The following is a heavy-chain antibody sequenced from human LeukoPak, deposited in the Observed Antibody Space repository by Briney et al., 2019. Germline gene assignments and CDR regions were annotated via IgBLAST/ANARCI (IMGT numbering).Heavy chain of an antibody. J-gene: IGHJ4*02. D-gene: IGHD6-6*01. CDR1: GGTFSSYA. Sequence: GASVKVSCKASGGTFSSYAISWVRQAPGQGLEWMGRIIPILGIANYEQKFQGRVTITADKSTSTAYMELSSLRSEDTAVYYCARTHFEYSSSSGPEDYWGQGTLVTVSS. V-gene: IGHV1-69*04. CDR3: ARTHFEYSSSSGPEDY. CDR2: IIPILGIA.